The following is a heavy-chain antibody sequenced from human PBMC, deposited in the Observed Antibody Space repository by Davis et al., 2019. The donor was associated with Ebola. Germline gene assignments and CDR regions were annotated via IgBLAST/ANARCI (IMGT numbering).Heavy chain of an antibody. CDR1: GFPFSSDA. CDR2: ISATGGST. V-gene: IGHV3-23*01. CDR3: AKSAGTPGWFGP. J-gene: IGHJ5*02. Sequence: GESLKISCAASGFPFSSDAMSWVRQAPGKGLEWVSVISATGGSTYYADSVKGRFTISRDNSKNTLYMEMNSLRAEDTALYYCAKSAGTPGWFGPWGQGTLVTVSS. D-gene: IGHD1-1*01.